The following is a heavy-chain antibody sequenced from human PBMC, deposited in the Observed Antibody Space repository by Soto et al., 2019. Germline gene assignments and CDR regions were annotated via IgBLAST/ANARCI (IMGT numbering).Heavy chain of an antibody. J-gene: IGHJ4*02. CDR1: GDTFSTYS. CDR3: ARERSRYDRSGYYRPDY. V-gene: IGHV1-69*08. CDR2: IIPILGTP. Sequence: SVKVSCKASGDTFSTYSISWVRQAPGQGLEWLGGIIPILGTPSYAQRFQGRVTITADKSTSTAYMELSSLRSEDTAVYYCARERSRYDRSGYYRPDYWGQGTLVTVSS. D-gene: IGHD3-22*01.